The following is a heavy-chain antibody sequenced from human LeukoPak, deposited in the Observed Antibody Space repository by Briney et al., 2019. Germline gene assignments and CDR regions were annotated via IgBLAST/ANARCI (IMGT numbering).Heavy chain of an antibody. CDR3: ASLGQLQWSEPDRSRDFDY. D-gene: IGHD3-10*01. Sequence: GGSLRLSCAASGFTFSSYWMSWVRQAPGKGLEWVANIKQDGSEKYVDSVKGRFTISRDNAKNSLYLQMNSLRAEDTAVYYCASLGQLQWSEPDRSRDFDYWGQGTLVTVSS. CDR1: GFTFSSYW. J-gene: IGHJ4*02. CDR2: IKQDGSEK. V-gene: IGHV3-7*01.